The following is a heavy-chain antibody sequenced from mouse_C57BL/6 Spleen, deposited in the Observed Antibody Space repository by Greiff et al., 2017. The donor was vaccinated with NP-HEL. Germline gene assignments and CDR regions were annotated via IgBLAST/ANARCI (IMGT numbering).Heavy chain of an antibody. CDR3: ARSGYSNYFDY. CDR2: IYPGSGST. J-gene: IGHJ2*01. D-gene: IGHD2-5*01. CDR1: GYTFTSYW. V-gene: IGHV1-55*01. Sequence: VQLQQSGAELVKPGASVKMSCKASGYTFTSYWITWVKQRPGQGLEWIGDIYPGSGSTNYNEKFKSKSTLTVDTSSSTAYMQLSSLTSADSAVYYGARSGYSNYFDYWGQGTTLTVSS.